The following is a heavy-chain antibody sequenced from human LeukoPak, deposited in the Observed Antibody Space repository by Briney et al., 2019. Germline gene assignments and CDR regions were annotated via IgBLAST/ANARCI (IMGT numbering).Heavy chain of an antibody. V-gene: IGHV3-21*01. CDR2: RGGSSDI. D-gene: IGHD1-26*01. CDR1: GFTFSSFS. Sequence: GGSLRLSCATSGFTFSSFSMNWVRQAPGKGLEWVRGGSSDIHYADSVKGRFTISRDDAKNSLYLQMNSLRAEDTAVYFCVRDHEWAFDYWGQGTLVTVSS. J-gene: IGHJ4*02. CDR3: VRDHEWAFDY.